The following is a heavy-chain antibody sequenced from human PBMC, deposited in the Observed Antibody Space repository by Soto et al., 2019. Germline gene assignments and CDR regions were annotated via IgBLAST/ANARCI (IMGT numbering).Heavy chain of an antibody. V-gene: IGHV3-30-3*01. CDR1: GLTFSSHS. Sequence: QVQLVESGGGVVQPGRSLRLSCAASGLTFSSHSMNWVRQAPGKGLEWVAVIAYDGGNKKYADSVKGRFTISRDNSNNTLYLEMNSLRGEDTAVYYCAREGQLWYYYSAMDVWGQGTTVTVSS. CDR3: AREGQLWYYYSAMDV. J-gene: IGHJ6*02. D-gene: IGHD6-6*01. CDR2: IAYDGGNK.